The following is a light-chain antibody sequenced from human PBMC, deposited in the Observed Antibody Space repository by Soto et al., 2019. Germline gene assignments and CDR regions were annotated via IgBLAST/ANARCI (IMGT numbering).Light chain of an antibody. CDR3: QQYNSYSSWT. J-gene: IGKJ1*01. Sequence: DIQMTQSPSTLSASVGDRVTIPCRASQSISSWLAWYQQKPGTAPKLLIYDASSLEGGVPSRFSGSGSGTEFTLTISSLQPDDFATYYCQQYNSYSSWTFGQGTKVEIK. CDR1: QSISSW. CDR2: DAS. V-gene: IGKV1-5*01.